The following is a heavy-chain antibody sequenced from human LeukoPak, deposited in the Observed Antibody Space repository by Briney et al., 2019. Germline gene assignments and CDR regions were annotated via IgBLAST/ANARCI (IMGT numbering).Heavy chain of an antibody. CDR3: ARGSTHYDSSGQVPFDY. D-gene: IGHD3-22*01. Sequence: GGSLRLSCAASGFTFSTYSMNWVRQAPGKGLEWVSYISSSSTIYYADSVKGRFTISRDNAKNSLYLQMNSLRAEDTAVYYCARGSTHYDSSGQVPFDYWGQGTLVTVSS. V-gene: IGHV3-48*01. J-gene: IGHJ4*02. CDR1: GFTFSTYS. CDR2: ISSSSTI.